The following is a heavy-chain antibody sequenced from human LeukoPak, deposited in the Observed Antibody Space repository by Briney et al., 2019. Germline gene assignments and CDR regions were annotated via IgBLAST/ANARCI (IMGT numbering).Heavy chain of an antibody. CDR2: IYYSGST. CDR3: ARLKCISTTCPSRYVMNV. D-gene: IGHD2-2*01. Sequence: SETLSLTCSVSGGSISSYYWSWIRQPPGKGLEYIGYIYYSGSTNYNPSLKSRVTISVDTSKDQFSLNLTSVTAADTAVYYCARLKCISTTCPSRYVMNVWGQGTTVTVSS. CDR1: GGSISSYY. V-gene: IGHV4-59*01. J-gene: IGHJ6*02.